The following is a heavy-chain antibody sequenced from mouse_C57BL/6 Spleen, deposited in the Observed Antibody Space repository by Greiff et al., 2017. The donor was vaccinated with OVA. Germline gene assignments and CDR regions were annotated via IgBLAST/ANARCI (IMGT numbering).Heavy chain of an antibody. Sequence: QVHVKQPGTELVKPGASVKLSCKASGYTFTSYWMHWVKQRPGQGLEWIGNINPSNGGTNYNEKFKSKATLTVDKSSSTAYMQLSSLTSEDSAVYYCARSPRGYYVGYWGQGTTLTVSS. V-gene: IGHV1-53*01. CDR2: INPSNGGT. CDR3: ARSPRGYYVGY. J-gene: IGHJ2*01. CDR1: GYTFTSYW.